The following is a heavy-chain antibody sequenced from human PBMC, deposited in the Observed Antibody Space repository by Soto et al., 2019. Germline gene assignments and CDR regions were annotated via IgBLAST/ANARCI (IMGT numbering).Heavy chain of an antibody. Sequence: LSLTCAVSGGSISSSNWWSWVRQPPGKGLEWIGEIYHSGSTNYNPSLKSRVTISVDKSKNQFSLKLSSVTAADTAVYYCARHSGSGKPIGPSYGMDVWGQGTTVIVSS. CDR2: IYHSGST. D-gene: IGHD3-10*01. CDR1: GGSISSSNW. J-gene: IGHJ6*02. V-gene: IGHV4-4*02. CDR3: ARHSGSGKPIGPSYGMDV.